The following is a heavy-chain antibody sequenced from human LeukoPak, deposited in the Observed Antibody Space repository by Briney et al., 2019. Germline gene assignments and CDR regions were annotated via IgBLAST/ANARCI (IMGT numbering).Heavy chain of an antibody. D-gene: IGHD5-18*01. CDR3: AKDRYSYAFEYSDS. CDR1: GFTFSSYS. J-gene: IGHJ4*02. CDR2: ISSSSSYI. Sequence: GGSLRLSCTASGFTFSSYSMNWVRQAPGKGLEWVSSISSSSSYIYYADSVKGRFTISRDNSKNTLSLQVSSLRTEDTAVYYCAKDRYSYAFEYSDSWGQGTLVTVSS. V-gene: IGHV3-21*01.